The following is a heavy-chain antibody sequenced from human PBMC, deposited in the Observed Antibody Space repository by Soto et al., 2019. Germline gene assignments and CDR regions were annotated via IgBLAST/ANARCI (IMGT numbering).Heavy chain of an antibody. CDR2: INPSGGST. CDR3: ARVDYDFGSCYYVPTYYGMDV. Sequence: ASVKVSCKASGYTFTSYYMHWVRQAPGQGLEWMGIINPSGGSTSYAQKFQGRVTMTRDTSTSTVYMELSSLRSEDTAVYYCARVDYDFGSCYYVPTYYGMDVWGQGTTVTVSS. D-gene: IGHD3-3*01. J-gene: IGHJ6*02. V-gene: IGHV1-46*01. CDR1: GYTFTSYY.